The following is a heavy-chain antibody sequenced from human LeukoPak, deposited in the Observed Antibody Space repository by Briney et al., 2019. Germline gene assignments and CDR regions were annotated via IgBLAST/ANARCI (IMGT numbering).Heavy chain of an antibody. CDR2: INPSGGRT. J-gene: IGHJ4*02. CDR1: GYTFTSDY. D-gene: IGHD3-3*01. V-gene: IGHV1-46*01. CDR3: ARGSRFLDY. Sequence: RASVKVSCKASGYTFTSDYIHWVRQAPGQGLERLGIINPSGGRTTYGQNFQGRVTMTRDTSTSTVYMELSSLRSEDTAVYYCARGSRFLDYWGQGTLVTVSS.